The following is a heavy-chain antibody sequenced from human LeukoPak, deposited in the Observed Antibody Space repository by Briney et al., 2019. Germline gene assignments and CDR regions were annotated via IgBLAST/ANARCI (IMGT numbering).Heavy chain of an antibody. Sequence: ASVKVSCKASGGTFSSYAISWVRQAPGQGLEWMGRIIPILGIANYAQKFQGRVTITADKSTSTAYMELSSLRSEDTAVYYCARREKVPAAGGYFGYWGQGTLVTVSS. CDR2: IIPILGIA. V-gene: IGHV1-69*04. D-gene: IGHD2-2*01. CDR3: ARREKVPAAGGYFGY. CDR1: GGTFSSYA. J-gene: IGHJ4*02.